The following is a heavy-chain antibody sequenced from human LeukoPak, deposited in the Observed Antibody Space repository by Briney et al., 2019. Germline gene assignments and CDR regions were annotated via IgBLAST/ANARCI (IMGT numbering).Heavy chain of an antibody. CDR1: GGSISSYY. Sequence: PSETLSLTCTVSGGSISSYYWSWIRQPPGKALEWIGYIYSSGSTNYDPSLKSRVTISVDTSQNQFSLMLTSVTAADTAVYYCARIGGGNFYYYGMDVWGQGTTVTVSS. V-gene: IGHV4-59*01. D-gene: IGHD2-15*01. J-gene: IGHJ6*02. CDR2: IYSSGST. CDR3: ARIGGGNFYYYGMDV.